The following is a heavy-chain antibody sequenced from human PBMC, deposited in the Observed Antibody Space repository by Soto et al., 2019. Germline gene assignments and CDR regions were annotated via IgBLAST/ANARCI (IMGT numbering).Heavy chain of an antibody. CDR2: INAGNGNT. V-gene: IGHV1-3*01. Sequence: ASVKVSCKASGYTFTSYAMHWVRQAPGQRLEWMGWINAGNGNTKYSQKFQGRVTITRDTSASTAYMELSSLRSEDTAVYYCARAGPYCSSTSCPTVLDYWGQGTLVTVSS. CDR1: GYTFTSYA. J-gene: IGHJ4*02. CDR3: ARAGPYCSSTSCPTVLDY. D-gene: IGHD2-2*01.